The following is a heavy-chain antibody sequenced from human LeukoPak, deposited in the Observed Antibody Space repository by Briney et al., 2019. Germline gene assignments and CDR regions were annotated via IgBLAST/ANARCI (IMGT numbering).Heavy chain of an antibody. CDR3: AREGYGDYEEGIFDY. CDR2: INHSGST. CDR1: GGSISSYY. D-gene: IGHD4-17*01. Sequence: SETLSLACTVSGGSISSYYWCWIRQPPGKGLEWIGEINHSGSTNYNPSLKSRVTISVDTSKNQFSLKLSSVTAADTAVYYCAREGYGDYEEGIFDYWGQGTLVIVSS. V-gene: IGHV4-34*01. J-gene: IGHJ4*02.